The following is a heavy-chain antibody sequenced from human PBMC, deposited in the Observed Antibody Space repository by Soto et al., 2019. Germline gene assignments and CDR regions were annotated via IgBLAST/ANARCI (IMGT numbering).Heavy chain of an antibody. D-gene: IGHD4-17*01. CDR1: GFTFSDYY. J-gene: IGHJ4*02. Sequence: GGSLRLTCAASGFTFSDYYMSWIRQAPGKGLEWVSYISSSGSTIYYADSVKGRFTISRDNAENSVYLEMESLRDEDTALYYCARDVDADFRTDFDYWGRGTLVTVS. V-gene: IGHV3-11*01. CDR2: ISSSGSTI. CDR3: ARDVDADFRTDFDY.